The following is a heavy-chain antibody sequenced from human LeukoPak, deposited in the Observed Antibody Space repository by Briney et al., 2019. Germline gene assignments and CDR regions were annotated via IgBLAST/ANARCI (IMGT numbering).Heavy chain of an antibody. Sequence: SETLSLTCGVSGYSIFNGYYWGWIRQPPGKGLEWIGSVNYTGNTYYNASLQSRVAISVDTSKNQFSLGLRSVTAADTAVYYCARDNYGAFDYWGQGALVTVSS. D-gene: IGHD4-11*01. CDR1: GYSIFNGYY. CDR3: ARDNYGAFDY. CDR2: VNYTGNT. J-gene: IGHJ4*02. V-gene: IGHV4-38-2*02.